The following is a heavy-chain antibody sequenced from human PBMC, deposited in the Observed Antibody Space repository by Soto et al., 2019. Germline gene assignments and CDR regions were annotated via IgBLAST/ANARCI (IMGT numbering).Heavy chain of an antibody. Sequence: QVRLLQSGAEVKKPGASVKVSCQASGYTFSGYNMHWVRQAPGQGLEWMGWINPNNGGTNFARKFQGRVTMTRDTSIGTAYMELTNLTSDDTADYFGARDLLWSAQKPIDFWGQGTLVTVSS. V-gene: IGHV1-2*02. CDR2: INPNNGGT. CDR1: GYTFSGYN. D-gene: IGHD2-21*01. J-gene: IGHJ4*02. CDR3: ARDLLWSAQKPIDF.